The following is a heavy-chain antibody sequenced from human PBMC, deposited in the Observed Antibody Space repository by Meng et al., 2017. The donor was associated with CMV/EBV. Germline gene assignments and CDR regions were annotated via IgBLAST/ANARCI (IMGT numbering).Heavy chain of an antibody. D-gene: IGHD1-26*01. J-gene: IGHJ6*02. V-gene: IGHV3-48*03. CDR3: ARVTYSGGMDV. Sequence: GGSLRLSCAASGFTFSSYEMNWVRQAPGKGLEWVSYISSSGSTIYYADSVKGRFTISRDNAKNSLYLQMNSLRAEDTAVYYCARVTYSGGMDVWGQGITVTVSS. CDR1: GFTFSSYE. CDR2: ISSSGSTI.